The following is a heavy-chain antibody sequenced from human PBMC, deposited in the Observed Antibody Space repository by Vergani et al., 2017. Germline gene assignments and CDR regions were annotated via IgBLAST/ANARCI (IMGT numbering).Heavy chain of an antibody. Sequence: EVQLLESGGGLVQPGGSLRLSCAASGFTFSSYAMSWVRQAPGKGLEWVSAISGSGGSTYYADSVKGRFTIARDNSKNTLYLQMNSLRPEDTAVYYCAKDSYYYDSSGYSGDDYWGQGTLVTVSS. CDR3: AKDSYYYDSSGYSGDDY. CDR2: ISGSGGST. J-gene: IGHJ4*02. CDR1: GFTFSSYA. V-gene: IGHV3-23*01. D-gene: IGHD3-22*01.